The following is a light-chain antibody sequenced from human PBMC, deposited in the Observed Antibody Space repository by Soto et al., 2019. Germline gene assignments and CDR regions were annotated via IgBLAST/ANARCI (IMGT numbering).Light chain of an antibody. CDR1: QGISSY. CDR2: AAS. Sequence: DRVTITCRASQGISSYLAWYQQKPGKAPKLLIYAASTLQIGVPSRFSGSGSGTDFTLIFSRLQPYDFAAQSRHPYCTYLAAFG. V-gene: IGKV1-9*01. J-gene: IGKJ5*01. CDR3: HPYCTYLAA.